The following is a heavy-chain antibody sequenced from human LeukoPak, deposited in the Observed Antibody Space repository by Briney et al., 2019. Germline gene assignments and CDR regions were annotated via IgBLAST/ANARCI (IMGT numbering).Heavy chain of an antibody. CDR3: ARRTPRYSSGWSPFDY. CDR2: INHSGST. J-gene: IGHJ4*02. Sequence: SETLSLTCAVYGGSFSGYYWSWIRQPPGKGLEWIGEINHSGSTNYNPSLKSRVTISVDTSKNQFSLKLSSVTAAVTAVYYCARRTPRYSSGWSPFDYWGQGTLVTVSS. CDR1: GGSFSGYY. V-gene: IGHV4-34*01. D-gene: IGHD6-19*01.